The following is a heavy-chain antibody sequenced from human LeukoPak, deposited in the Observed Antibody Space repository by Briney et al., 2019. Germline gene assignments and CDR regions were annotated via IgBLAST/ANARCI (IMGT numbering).Heavy chain of an antibody. CDR3: VRDRQLANFDY. CDR1: GFTFSSYS. D-gene: IGHD6-6*01. V-gene: IGHV3-21*01. J-gene: IGHJ4*02. CDR2: ISSSSSYI. Sequence: GGSLRLSCAASGFTFSSYSMNWVRQAPGKGLEWVSSISSSSSYIYYADSVKGRFTVSRDNAKNSLYLQMNSLRAEDTAVYYCVRDRQLANFDYWGQGTLVTVSS.